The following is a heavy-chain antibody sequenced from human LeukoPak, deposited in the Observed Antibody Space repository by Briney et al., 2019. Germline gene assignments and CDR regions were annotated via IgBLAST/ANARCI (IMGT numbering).Heavy chain of an antibody. CDR1: GGSFSGYY. D-gene: IGHD6-13*01. V-gene: IGHV4-34*01. J-gene: IGHJ4*02. CDR3: AVAAAGIPVY. CDR2: INHSGST. Sequence: SETLSLTCAVYGGSFSGYYWSWIRQPPGKGLEWIGEINHSGSTNYNPSLKSRVTISVDTSKNQFSLKLSSVTAADTAVYYCAVAAAGIPVYWGQGTLVTVSS.